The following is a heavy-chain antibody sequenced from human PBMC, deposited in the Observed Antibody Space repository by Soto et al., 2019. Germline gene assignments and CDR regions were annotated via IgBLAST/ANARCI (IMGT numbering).Heavy chain of an antibody. V-gene: IGHV3-30-3*01. Sequence: PGGSLRLSCAASGFTFSSYAMHWVRQAPGKGLEWVAVISYDGSNKYYADSVKGRFTISRDNSKNTLYLQMNSLRAEDTAVYYCARAGARTPPYYYGMDVWGQGTTVTVSS. D-gene: IGHD1-26*01. CDR3: ARAGARTPPYYYGMDV. J-gene: IGHJ6*02. CDR1: GFTFSSYA. CDR2: ISYDGSNK.